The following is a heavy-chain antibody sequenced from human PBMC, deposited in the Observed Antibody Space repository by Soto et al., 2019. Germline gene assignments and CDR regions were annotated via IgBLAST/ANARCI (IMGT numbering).Heavy chain of an antibody. D-gene: IGHD6-6*01. CDR1: GFRFSAYA. J-gene: IGHJ6*02. CDR3: AKSPSRAPYGMDV. V-gene: IGHV3-23*01. CDR2: VSGSVTRT. Sequence: EVQLLESGGGSVQPGGSLRLSCVASGFRFSAYAMYWVRQAPGKGLAWVASVSGSVTRTYYADSVEGRFTISRDDSRNVVYLQRSSLRAEDTAVYYCAKSPSRAPYGMDVWGHGTTVTVSS.